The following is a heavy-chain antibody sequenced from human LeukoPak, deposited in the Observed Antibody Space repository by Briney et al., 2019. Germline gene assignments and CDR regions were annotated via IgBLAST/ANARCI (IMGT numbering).Heavy chain of an antibody. D-gene: IGHD2-21*02. CDR1: GFTVSRYY. Sequence: GGSLRLSCAASGFTVSRYYISWVRQARGKGLEWVSVIYSGGSTYYADSVKGRFTISRDNSKNTLYLQMNSLRAEDTAVYYCARGDSVVTAAYWGQGTLVTVSS. CDR3: ARGDSVVTAAY. CDR2: IYSGGST. V-gene: IGHV3-53*01. J-gene: IGHJ4*02.